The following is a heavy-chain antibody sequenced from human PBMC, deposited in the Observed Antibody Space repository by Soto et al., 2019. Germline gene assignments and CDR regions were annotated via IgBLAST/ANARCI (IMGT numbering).Heavy chain of an antibody. CDR1: GGSFSGYY. V-gene: IGHV4-34*01. D-gene: IGHD4-17*01. CDR2: INHSGST. CDR3: ARDAVTTDYFDY. Sequence: SETLSLTCAVYGGSFSGYYWSWIRQPPGKGLEWIGEINHSGSTNYNPSLKSRVTISVDTSKNQFSLKLSSVTAADTAVYYCARDAVTTDYFDYWGQGTLVTVSS. J-gene: IGHJ4*02.